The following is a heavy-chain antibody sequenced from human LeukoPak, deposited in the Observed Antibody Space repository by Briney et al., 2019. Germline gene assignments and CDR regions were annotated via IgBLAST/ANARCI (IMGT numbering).Heavy chain of an antibody. CDR1: GYSISSGYY. CDR2: IHYSARI. Sequence: ASETLSLTCTVSGYSISSGYYWGWIRRPPGKGLEWIGSIHYSARIYYNPSLKSRLTISPDTSKNQFSLKLTSVTAADTAVYYCTREVRSAWASFDPWGQGTLVIVSS. J-gene: IGHJ5*02. CDR3: TREVRSAWASFDP. D-gene: IGHD1-26*01. V-gene: IGHV4-38-2*02.